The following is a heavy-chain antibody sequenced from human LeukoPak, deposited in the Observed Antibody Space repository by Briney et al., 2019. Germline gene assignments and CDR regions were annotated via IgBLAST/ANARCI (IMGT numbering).Heavy chain of an antibody. Sequence: SETLSLTCTVSGGSISNYYWSWIWQPPGKGLEWIGYIYYSGSTNYNPSLKSRVTISLDTSKDQFSLRLSSVTAADTAVFYCARHLRAAATGTFDSWGQGTLVTVSS. CDR3: ARHLRAAATGTFDS. D-gene: IGHD6-13*01. CDR2: IYYSGST. J-gene: IGHJ4*02. V-gene: IGHV4-59*08. CDR1: GGSISNYY.